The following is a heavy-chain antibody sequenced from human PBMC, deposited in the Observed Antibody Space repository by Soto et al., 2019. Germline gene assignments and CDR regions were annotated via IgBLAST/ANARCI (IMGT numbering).Heavy chain of an antibody. CDR2: IGTSSSYI. J-gene: IGHJ4*02. Sequence: PGGSLRLSCSASGFTFSSYSMNWVRQAPGKGLEWVSSIGTSSSYIYYADSVKGRFTISRDNAKNSLYLQMNSLRVEDMAVYYCARAPLRYFDWLLSPFDYWGQGT. CDR1: GFTFSSYS. D-gene: IGHD3-9*01. CDR3: ARAPLRYFDWLLSPFDY. V-gene: IGHV3-21*01.